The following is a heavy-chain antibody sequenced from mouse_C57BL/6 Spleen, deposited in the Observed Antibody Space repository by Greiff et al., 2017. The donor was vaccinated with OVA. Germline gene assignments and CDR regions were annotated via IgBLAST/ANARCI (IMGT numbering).Heavy chain of an antibody. CDR2: INPNNGGT. CDR3: ARSRWLLPYYAMDY. Sequence: VQLKQSGPELVKPGASVKIPCKASGYTFTDYNMDWVKQSHGKSLEWIGDINPNNGGTIYNQKFKGKATLTVDKSSSTAYMELRSLTSEDTAVYYCARSRWLLPYYAMDYWGQGTSVTVSS. D-gene: IGHD2-3*01. J-gene: IGHJ4*01. V-gene: IGHV1-18*01. CDR1: GYTFTDYN.